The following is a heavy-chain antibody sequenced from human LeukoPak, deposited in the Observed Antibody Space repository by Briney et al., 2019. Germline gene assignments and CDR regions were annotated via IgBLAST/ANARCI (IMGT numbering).Heavy chain of an antibody. V-gene: IGHV4-34*01. CDR1: GGSFSDYY. CDR3: ARGGNYWPQWWFDP. D-gene: IGHD1-26*01. CDR2: INHSGST. Sequence: SETLSLTCAVYGGSFSDYYWSWIRQPPGKGLEWIGEINHSGSTNYNPSLKSRVTISVDTSKNQFSLKLSSVTAADTAVYYCARGGNYWPQWWFDPWGRGTLVSVSS. J-gene: IGHJ5*02.